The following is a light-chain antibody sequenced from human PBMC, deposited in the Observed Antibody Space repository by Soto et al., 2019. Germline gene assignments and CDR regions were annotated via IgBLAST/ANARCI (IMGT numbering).Light chain of an antibody. V-gene: IGKV1-9*01. CDR3: QQLDSYPHT. Sequence: IQLTQSPSSLSASVGDRVTIACRASQGISRYLVWFQQKPGQAPKLLIYSASTLQSEVPSRFSGSGSGTDFTLTISSLQPEDFATYYCQQLDSYPHTFGQGTKLEIK. CDR2: SAS. CDR1: QGISRY. J-gene: IGKJ2*01.